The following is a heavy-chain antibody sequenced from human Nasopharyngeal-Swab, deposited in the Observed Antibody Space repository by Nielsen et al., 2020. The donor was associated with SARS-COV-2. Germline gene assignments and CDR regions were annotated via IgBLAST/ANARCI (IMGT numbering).Heavy chain of an antibody. CDR1: GFTFGSYA. Sequence: GESLKISCAASGFTFGSYAMSWVRQAPGKGLEWVSGLIEDGSTTYYADSVKGRFTISRDNSRNTLYLQMNSLTAEGTAVYFCAKDYRICYGDMFDSWGQGTLVTVSS. CDR2: LIEDGSTT. D-gene: IGHD4-17*01. CDR3: AKDYRICYGDMFDS. J-gene: IGHJ5*01. V-gene: IGHV3-23*01.